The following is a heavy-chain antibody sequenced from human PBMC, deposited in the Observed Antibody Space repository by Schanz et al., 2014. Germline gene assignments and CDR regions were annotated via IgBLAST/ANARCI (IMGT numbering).Heavy chain of an antibody. CDR3: AKVAPAATYLDS. Sequence: EVQLLESGGGLVRPGGSLRLSCAASGFTFNEYGMLWVRQAPGKGLEWVSSISWNSGSIDYADSVKGRFTISRDNAKNSLFLQMNSLSAEDTAVYYCAKVAPAATYLDSWGLGTLVTVSS. CDR2: ISWNSGSI. D-gene: IGHD2-2*01. CDR1: GFTFNEYG. J-gene: IGHJ4*02. V-gene: IGHV3-9*01.